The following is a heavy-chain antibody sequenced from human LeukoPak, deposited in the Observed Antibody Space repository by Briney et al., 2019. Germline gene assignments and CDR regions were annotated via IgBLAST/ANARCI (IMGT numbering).Heavy chain of an antibody. V-gene: IGHV3-7*01. J-gene: IGHJ6*03. CDR2: IKQDGSEK. D-gene: IGHD6-6*01. Sequence: GGSLRLSCAASGFTFSNYWMSWVRQAPGKGLEWVANIKQDGSEKYYVDSVKGRFTISRDNAKNSLYLQMNSLRAEDTAVYYCARASPGSPTYYYYYMDVWGKGTTVTVSS. CDR1: GFTFSNYW. CDR3: ARASPGSPTYYYYYMDV.